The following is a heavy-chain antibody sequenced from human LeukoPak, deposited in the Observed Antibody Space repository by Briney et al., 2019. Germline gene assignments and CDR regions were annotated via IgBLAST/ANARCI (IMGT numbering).Heavy chain of an antibody. Sequence: SETLSLTCTVSGASINDHYWSWIRQPPGKRLEWIGYKYYAGSTSTNPSLESRVTISVDTSKNQFSLNLYSVTAADTAVYYCARHRFAWYDFDVWGQGTRATVS. V-gene: IGHV4-59*08. CDR3: ARHRFAWYDFDV. J-gene: IGHJ3*01. CDR1: GASINDHY. D-gene: IGHD3-9*01. CDR2: KYYAGST.